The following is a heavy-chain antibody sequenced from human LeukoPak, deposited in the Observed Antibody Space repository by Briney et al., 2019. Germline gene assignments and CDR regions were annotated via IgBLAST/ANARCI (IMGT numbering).Heavy chain of an antibody. V-gene: IGHV4-4*09. D-gene: IGHD6-19*01. CDR2: IYTSGST. Sequence: SETLSLTCTVSGGSISSYYWSWIRQPPGKGLEWIGYIYTSGSTNYNPSLKSRVTISVDTSKNQFSLKLSFVTAADTAVYYCARVEYSSGWYYYYYYMDVWGKGTTVTVSS. CDR3: ARVEYSSGWYYYYYYMDV. CDR1: GGSISSYY. J-gene: IGHJ6*03.